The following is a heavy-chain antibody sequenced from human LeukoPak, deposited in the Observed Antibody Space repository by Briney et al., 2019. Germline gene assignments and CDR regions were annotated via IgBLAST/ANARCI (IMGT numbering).Heavy chain of an antibody. D-gene: IGHD2-8*01. CDR2: ISSSSSTI. V-gene: IGHV3-48*01. Sequence: GGSLRLSCAASGFTFSSYSMNWVRQAPGKGLEWISYISSSSSTIYFADSVKGRFTISRDNAKNSLHLQMNSLRAEDTAVYYCARDLWGTYAAYFDYWGQGTLVTVSS. J-gene: IGHJ4*02. CDR3: ARDLWGTYAAYFDY. CDR1: GFTFSSYS.